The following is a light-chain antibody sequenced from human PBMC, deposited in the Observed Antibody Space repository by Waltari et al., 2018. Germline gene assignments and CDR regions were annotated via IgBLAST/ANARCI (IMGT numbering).Light chain of an antibody. CDR1: QDIDKY. Sequence: DLQLTQSPSSLSASVGDRVTITCQDSQDIDKYLNWYQQKPGKAPKLLIYGAANLEGGVLSRFSGSGSGTYFTFTISGLQTEDFATYYCQQFQTFTTFGQGTRLEIK. J-gene: IGKJ5*01. CDR2: GAA. V-gene: IGKV1-33*01. CDR3: QQFQTFTT.